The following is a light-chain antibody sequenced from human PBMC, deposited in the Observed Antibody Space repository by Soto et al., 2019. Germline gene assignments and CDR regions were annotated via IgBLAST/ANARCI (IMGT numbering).Light chain of an antibody. V-gene: IGKV3-20*01. CDR2: GAS. J-gene: IGKJ4*01. Sequence: EIVLTQSPGTLSLSPGERATLSCRASQSGSSSYLAWYQQKPGQAPRLLIYGASSRATGIPDRFSGSGSGTDFTLTISRLEPADFAVYYCQQYGSSPPLTFGGGTKVEIK. CDR1: QSGSSSY. CDR3: QQYGSSPPLT.